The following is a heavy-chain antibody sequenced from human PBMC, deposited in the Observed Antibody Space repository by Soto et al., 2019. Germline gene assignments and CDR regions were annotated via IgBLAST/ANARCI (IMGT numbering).Heavy chain of an antibody. D-gene: IGHD3-22*01. V-gene: IGHV5-51*01. CDR1: GYSFTSYW. J-gene: IGHJ3*02. Sequence: GESLKISCKGSGYSFTSYWIGWVRQMPGKGLEWMGIIYPGDSDTRYSPSFQGQVTISADKSISTAYLQWSSLKASDTAMYYCARTRLGYYDSSGYYYSKPRASAFDIWGQGTMVTVSS. CDR2: IYPGDSDT. CDR3: ARTRLGYYDSSGYYYSKPRASAFDI.